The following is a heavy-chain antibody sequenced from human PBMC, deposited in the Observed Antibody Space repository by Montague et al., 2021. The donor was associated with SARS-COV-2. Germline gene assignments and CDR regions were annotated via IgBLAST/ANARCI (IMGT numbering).Heavy chain of an antibody. CDR3: ASAYILNKWYEAY. CDR2: IGARGDST. V-gene: IGHV3-23*01. J-gene: IGHJ4*02. Sequence: SLRLSCAASGFTFSQYPMHWVRQAPGKGLEWVSSIGARGDSTYYADSVKGRFTVSRDNSKSMLYLQMNSLRREDTAVYYCASAYILNKWYEAYWGQGTLVTVSS. CDR1: GFTFSQYP. D-gene: IGHD2-15*01.